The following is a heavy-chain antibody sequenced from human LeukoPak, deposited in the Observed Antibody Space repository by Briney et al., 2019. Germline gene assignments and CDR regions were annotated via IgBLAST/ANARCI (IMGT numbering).Heavy chain of an antibody. CDR1: GDIVSSNSAA. Sequence: SQTLSLTCAISGDIVSSNSAAWNWIRQSPSRGLEWLGRTYYRSKWYNYYALSVKSRITINQDTSKNQFSLQLKSVTPVDTDVYYCARGAVGQQRSKGDAFDIWGQGTMVTVSS. CDR3: ARGAVGQQRSKGDAFDI. D-gene: IGHD6-13*01. CDR2: TYYRSKWYN. V-gene: IGHV6-1*01. J-gene: IGHJ3*02.